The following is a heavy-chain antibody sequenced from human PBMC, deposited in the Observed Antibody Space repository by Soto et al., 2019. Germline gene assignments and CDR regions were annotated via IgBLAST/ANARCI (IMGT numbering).Heavy chain of an antibody. CDR2: IIPIFGSA. CDR1: GVTFRRYA. J-gene: IGHJ4*02. CDR3: ARVAVAGASHFGY. V-gene: IGHV1-69*13. Sequence: SVQVSCKDSGVTFRRYALSWVRQAPGQGLEWMGDIIPIFGSANYAQKFQGRVTITADESTSTAYMELSSLRSEDTAVYYCARVAVAGASHFGYWGQGTLVTVSS. D-gene: IGHD6-19*01.